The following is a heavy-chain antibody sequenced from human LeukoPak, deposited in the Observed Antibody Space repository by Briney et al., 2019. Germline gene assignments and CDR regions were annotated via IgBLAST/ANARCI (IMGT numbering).Heavy chain of an antibody. CDR1: GYTFTSYG. Sequence: ASVKVSCKASGYTFTSYGISWVRQAPGQGLEWMGWISAYNGNTNYAQKLQGRVTMTTDTSTSTAYMELRSLRSDDTAVYYCARGSRNDNYYYYYMDVWGKGTTVTVSS. V-gene: IGHV1-18*01. D-gene: IGHD1-1*01. CDR2: ISAYNGNT. J-gene: IGHJ6*03. CDR3: ARGSRNDNYYYYYMDV.